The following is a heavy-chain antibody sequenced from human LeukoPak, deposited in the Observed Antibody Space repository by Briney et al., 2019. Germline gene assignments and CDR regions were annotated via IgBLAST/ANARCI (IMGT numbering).Heavy chain of an antibody. CDR1: GFTFSSYS. J-gene: IGHJ4*02. D-gene: IGHD7-27*01. CDR2: ISQDGSNK. CDR3: ASGQKTGEYDC. V-gene: IGHV3-30*03. Sequence: GGSLRLSCAASGFTFSSYSMHWVRQAPGKGLEWVADISQDGSNKYYVDSVKGRFTISRDNAKNTLDLQMNSLRAEDTAVYWCASGQKTGEYDCWGQGTLVTVP.